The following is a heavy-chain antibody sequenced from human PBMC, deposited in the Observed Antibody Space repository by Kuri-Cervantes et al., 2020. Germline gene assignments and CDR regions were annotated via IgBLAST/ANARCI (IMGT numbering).Heavy chain of an antibody. CDR2: IGGYNGNT. CDR1: GYTFTSYG. Sequence: ASVKVSCKASGYTFTSYGLSWVRQAPGQGLEWMGWIGGYNGNTKYTQKVQGRVTMTTDTSTSTAYMELRSLTSDDTAVYYCARDLRRLERRRGYYYHGMDVWGQGTTVTVSS. V-gene: IGHV1-18*01. CDR3: ARDLRRLERRRGYYYHGMDV. D-gene: IGHD1-1*01. J-gene: IGHJ6*02.